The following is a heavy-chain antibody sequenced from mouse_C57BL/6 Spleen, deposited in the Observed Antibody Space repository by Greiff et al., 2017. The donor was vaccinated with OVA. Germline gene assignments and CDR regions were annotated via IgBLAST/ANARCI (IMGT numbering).Heavy chain of an antibody. CDR2: IYPGDGDT. J-gene: IGHJ2*01. CDR1: GYAFSSSW. D-gene: IGHD1-1*01. CDR3: ARECYGSYFDY. V-gene: IGHV1-82*01. Sequence: VQLQQSGPELVKPGASVKISCKASGYAFSSSWMNWVKQRPGKGLEWIGRIYPGDGDTNYNGKFKGKATLTADKSSSTAYMQLSSLTSEDSAVYCCARECYGSYFDYWGQGTTLTVSS.